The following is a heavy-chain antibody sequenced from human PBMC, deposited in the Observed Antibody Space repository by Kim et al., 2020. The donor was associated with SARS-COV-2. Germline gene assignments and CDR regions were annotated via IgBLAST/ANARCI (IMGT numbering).Heavy chain of an antibody. V-gene: IGHV4-34*01. Sequence: SETLSLTCAVYGGSFSGYYWSWIRQPPGKGLEWIGEINHSGSTNYNPSLKSRVTISVDTSKNQFSLKLSSVTAADTAVYYCARRGSWQWLVLPGASPHWYFDLWGRGTLVTVSS. CDR1: GGSFSGYY. D-gene: IGHD6-19*01. CDR2: INHSGST. J-gene: IGHJ2*01. CDR3: ARRGSWQWLVLPGASPHWYFDL.